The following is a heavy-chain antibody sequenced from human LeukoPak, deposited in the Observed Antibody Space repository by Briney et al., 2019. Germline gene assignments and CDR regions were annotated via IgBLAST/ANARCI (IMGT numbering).Heavy chain of an antibody. CDR3: AKGIYSSGWSYFDY. CDR2: LSGSGITT. CDR1: GFTFSNSA. Sequence: GGSLRLSCAASGFTFSNSAVSWVRQAPGKRLEWVSTLSGSGITTYYADSVKGRFTISRDSSKNTLYLQMNSLRAEDTAVYYCAKGIYSSGWSYFDYWGHGTLVTVSS. D-gene: IGHD6-19*01. V-gene: IGHV3-23*01. J-gene: IGHJ4*01.